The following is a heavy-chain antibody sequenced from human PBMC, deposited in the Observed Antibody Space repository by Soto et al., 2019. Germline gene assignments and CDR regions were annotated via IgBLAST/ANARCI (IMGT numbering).Heavy chain of an antibody. D-gene: IGHD3-9*01. Sequence: GGSLRLSCAASGFTFSSYSMNWVRQAPGKGLEWVSYISSSSSTIYYADSVKGRFTISRDNAKNSLYLQMNSLRAEDTAVYYCARVGFDDILTGYYLDYWGQGTLVTVSS. CDR3: ARVGFDDILTGYYLDY. V-gene: IGHV3-48*01. CDR2: ISSSSSTI. CDR1: GFTFSSYS. J-gene: IGHJ4*02.